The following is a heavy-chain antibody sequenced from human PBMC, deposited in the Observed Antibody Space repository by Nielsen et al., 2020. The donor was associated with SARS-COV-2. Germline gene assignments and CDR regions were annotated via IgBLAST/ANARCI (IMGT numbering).Heavy chain of an antibody. D-gene: IGHD1-26*01. CDR2: LSAYNGNT. CDR3: ARDSGGGSDYIIEHYYYYGMDV. Sequence: WVGQAPGQGLEGMGWLSAYNGNTNYAQKLQGRVTMTTDTSTSTAYMELRSLRSDDTAVYYCARDSGGGSDYIIEHYYYYGMDVWGQGTTVTVSS. J-gene: IGHJ6*02. V-gene: IGHV1-18*01.